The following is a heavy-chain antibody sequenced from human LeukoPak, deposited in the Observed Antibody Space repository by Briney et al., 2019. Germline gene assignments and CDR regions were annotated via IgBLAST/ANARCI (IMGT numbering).Heavy chain of an antibody. V-gene: IGHV3-21*01. CDR1: GFTFSSYS. D-gene: IGHD3-10*01. Sequence: GGSLRLSCAASGFTFSSYSMNWVRQAPGKGLEWVSSISSSSSYIYYADSVKGRFTISRDNAKNSLYLQMNSLRAEDTAVYYCASLSGRFGDSYYYYYMDVWGKGTTVTVSS. CDR3: ASLSGRFGDSYYYYYMDV. J-gene: IGHJ6*03. CDR2: ISSSSSYI.